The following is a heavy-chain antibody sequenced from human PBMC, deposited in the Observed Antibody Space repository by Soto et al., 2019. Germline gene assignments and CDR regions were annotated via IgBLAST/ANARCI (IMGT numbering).Heavy chain of an antibody. V-gene: IGHV1-8*02. CDR2: MNPNSGNT. CDR3: ARRRYRIRYSGYDNYYYYGMDV. D-gene: IGHD5-12*01. Sequence: GASVKVSCKASGGTFSSYAISWVRQAPGQGLEWMGWMNPNSGNTGYAQKFQGRVTMTRNTSISTAYMELSSLRSEDTAVYYCARRRYRIRYSGYDNYYYYGMDVWGQGTQVTVSS. CDR1: GGTFSSYA. J-gene: IGHJ6*02.